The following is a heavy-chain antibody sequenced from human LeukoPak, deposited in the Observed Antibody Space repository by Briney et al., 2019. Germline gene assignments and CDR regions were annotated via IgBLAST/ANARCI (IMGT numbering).Heavy chain of an antibody. CDR1: GGSISSYS. CDR3: ARGLRLGYYDSSGYFDY. Sequence: SETLSLTCTVSGGSISSYSWSWIRQPPGKGLEWIGYIYHSGSTYYNPSLKSRVTISVDRSKNQFSLKLSSVTAADTAVYYCARGLRLGYYDSSGYFDYWGQGTLVTVSS. J-gene: IGHJ4*02. D-gene: IGHD3-22*01. V-gene: IGHV4-30-2*01. CDR2: IYHSGST.